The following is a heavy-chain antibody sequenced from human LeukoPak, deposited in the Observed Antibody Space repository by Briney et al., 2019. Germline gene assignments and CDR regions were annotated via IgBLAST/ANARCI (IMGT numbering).Heavy chain of an antibody. V-gene: IGHV3-23*01. D-gene: IGHD6-19*01. Sequence: GGSLRLSCAASGLTFSNYAMNWVRQAPGKGLEWVSVISGSDNSTYYADSVKGRFTISRDNSKYTLYLQMNGLRVEDTAVYYCAKAVALNYFHYGLDVWGQGTTVTVSS. CDR2: ISGSDNST. J-gene: IGHJ6*02. CDR3: AKAVALNYFHYGLDV. CDR1: GLTFSNYA.